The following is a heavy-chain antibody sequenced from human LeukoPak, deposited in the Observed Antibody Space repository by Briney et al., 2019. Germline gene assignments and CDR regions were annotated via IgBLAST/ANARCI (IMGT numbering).Heavy chain of an antibody. D-gene: IGHD3-3*01. J-gene: IGHJ3*02. CDR3: ARDYDFWSGTRRDACDI. Sequence: SETLSLTCTVSGGSISSGDYYWSWIRQPPGKGLEWIGYIYYSGSTYYNPSLKSRVTISVDTSKNQFSLKLSSVTAADTAVYYCARDYDFWSGTRRDACDIWGQGTMVTVSS. CDR2: IYYSGST. V-gene: IGHV4-30-4*08. CDR1: GGSISSGDYY.